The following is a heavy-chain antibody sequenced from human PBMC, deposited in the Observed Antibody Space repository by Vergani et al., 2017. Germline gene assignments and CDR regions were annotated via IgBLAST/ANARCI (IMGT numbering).Heavy chain of an antibody. CDR2: INPNSGGT. V-gene: IGHV1-2*04. CDR3: ARARLSVDLLPDY. CDR1: GYTFTGYY. J-gene: IGHJ4*02. Sequence: QVQLVQSGAEVKKPGASVKVSCKASGYTFTGYYMHWVRQAPGQGLEWMGWINPNSGGTNYAQKFQGWIIMTRDTSISTAYMELSRLRSDDTAVYYCARARLSVDLLPDYWGQGTLVTVSS.